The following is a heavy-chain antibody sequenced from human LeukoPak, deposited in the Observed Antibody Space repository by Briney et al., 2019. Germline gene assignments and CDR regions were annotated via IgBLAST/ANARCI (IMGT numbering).Heavy chain of an antibody. CDR1: GGTFSSYA. J-gene: IGHJ4*02. CDR3: AREEYSSGWPDY. D-gene: IGHD6-19*01. CDR2: IIPIFGTA. Sequence: GASVKVSCKASGGTFSSYAISWVRQAPGQGLEWMGGIIPIFGTANYAQKFQGRVTITADESTSTAYMELNSLRAEDTAVYYCAREEYSSGWPDYWGQGTLVTVSS. V-gene: IGHV1-69*13.